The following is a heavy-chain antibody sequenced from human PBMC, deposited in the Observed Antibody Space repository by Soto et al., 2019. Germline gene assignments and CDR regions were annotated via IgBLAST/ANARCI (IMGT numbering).Heavy chain of an antibody. J-gene: IGHJ3*02. CDR3: VKGGYIYGFSPFDI. CDR2: ISSNGDDT. Sequence: PGGSLRLSCSASGFIFSSYTMYWVRQAPGKGLEFVSAISSNGDDTYYADSVKGRFTISRVNSKRTLYLQMSSLRPEDTAVYYCVKGGYIYGFSPFDIWGRGTMVTVSS. V-gene: IGHV3-64D*06. D-gene: IGHD5-18*01. CDR1: GFIFSSYT.